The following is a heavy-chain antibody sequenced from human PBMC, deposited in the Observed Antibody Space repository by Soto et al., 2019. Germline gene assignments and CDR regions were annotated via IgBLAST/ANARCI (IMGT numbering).Heavy chain of an antibody. CDR1: GYTFTTYY. V-gene: IGHV1-46*01. CDR3: ARVPYDTTAYYAF. Sequence: ASVKVSCKASGYTFTTYYIHWVRQAPGQGLEWMGLIDPSGGSTTYAQKFQGRVTMTTDTSTSTFYMDLSSLRSEDTAVYYCARVPYDTTAYYAFWGQGTLVTV. D-gene: IGHD3-22*01. J-gene: IGHJ4*02. CDR2: IDPSGGST.